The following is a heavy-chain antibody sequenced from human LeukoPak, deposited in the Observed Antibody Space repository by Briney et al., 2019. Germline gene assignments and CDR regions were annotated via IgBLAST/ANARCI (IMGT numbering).Heavy chain of an antibody. CDR3: ARDMFADDKERDAFDI. CDR1: GFTFSSYA. D-gene: IGHD3-22*01. J-gene: IGHJ3*02. CDR2: ISYDGSNK. V-gene: IGHV3-30-3*01. Sequence: GGSLRLSCAASGFTFSSYAMHWVRQDPGKGLEWVAVISYDGSNKYYADSVKGRFTISRDNSKNTLYLQMNSLRAEDTAVYYCARDMFADDKERDAFDIWGQGTMVTVSS.